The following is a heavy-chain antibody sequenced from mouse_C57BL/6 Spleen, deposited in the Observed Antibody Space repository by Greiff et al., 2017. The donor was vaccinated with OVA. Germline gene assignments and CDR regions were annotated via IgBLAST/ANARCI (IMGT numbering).Heavy chain of an antibody. J-gene: IGHJ3*01. Sequence: EVKLMESGGGLVKPGGSLKLSCAASGFTFSSYAMSWVRQTPEKRLEWVATISDGGSYTYYPDNVKGRFTISRDNAKNNLYLQMSHLKSEDTAMYYCARDGDWEFAYWGQGTLVTVSA. V-gene: IGHV5-4*01. CDR2: ISDGGSYT. CDR1: GFTFSSYA. CDR3: ARDGDWEFAY. D-gene: IGHD4-1*01.